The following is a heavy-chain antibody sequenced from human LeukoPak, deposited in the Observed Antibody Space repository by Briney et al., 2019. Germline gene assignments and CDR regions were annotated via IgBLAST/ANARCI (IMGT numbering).Heavy chain of an antibody. CDR2: MNPNSGNT. D-gene: IGHD1-26*01. Sequence: ASVKVSCKASGYTFTSYDINWVRQATGQGLEWMGWMNPNSGNTGYAQKFQGRVTMTRNTSISTAYMELSSLRSEDTAVYYCARDHVGATTFDYWGQGTLVTVSS. CDR1: GYTFTSYD. CDR3: ARDHVGATTFDY. V-gene: IGHV1-8*01. J-gene: IGHJ4*02.